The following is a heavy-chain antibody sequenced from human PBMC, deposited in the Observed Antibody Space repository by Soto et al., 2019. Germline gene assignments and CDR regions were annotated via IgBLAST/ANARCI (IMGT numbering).Heavy chain of an antibody. J-gene: IGHJ6*02. D-gene: IGHD4-17*01. Sequence: SVKVSCKASGYTFTGYYMHWVRQARGQRLEWIGWIVVGSGNTNYAQKFQERVTITRDMSTSTAYMELSSLRSEDTAVYYCAAEGTVTTGMGVWGQGTTVTVSS. CDR2: IVVGSGNT. CDR1: GYTFTGYY. V-gene: IGHV1-58*02. CDR3: AAEGTVTTGMGV.